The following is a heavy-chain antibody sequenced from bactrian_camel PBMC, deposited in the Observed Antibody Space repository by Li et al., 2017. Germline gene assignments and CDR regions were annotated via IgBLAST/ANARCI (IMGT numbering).Heavy chain of an antibody. CDR2: MFTSGGAT. J-gene: IGHJ4*01. CDR3: AVTREYCAGGYCCRNDFDN. V-gene: IGHV3S31*01. CDR1: GYSYRSNS. Sequence: VQLVESGGGSVQAGGSLTLSCRATGYSYRSNSMGWFRQVPGSEREGVAVMFTSGGATHYADSVKGRFTISEDHGKTALYLQMNNLRPEDTAMYIRAVTREYCAGGYCCRNDFDNFGQGTQVTVS. D-gene: IGHD2*01.